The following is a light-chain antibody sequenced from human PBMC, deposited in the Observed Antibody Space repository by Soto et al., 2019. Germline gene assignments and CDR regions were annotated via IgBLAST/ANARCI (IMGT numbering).Light chain of an antibody. Sequence: DIQMTQSPSSLSASVGDIVTITCQASQDISNYLNWYQQKPGKAPKLLIYDASNLETGVPSRFSGSGSGTDFTFTISSLQPEDIATYYCQQYDNPRITFGQGTRLEIK. CDR3: QQYDNPRIT. CDR2: DAS. J-gene: IGKJ5*01. V-gene: IGKV1-33*01. CDR1: QDISNY.